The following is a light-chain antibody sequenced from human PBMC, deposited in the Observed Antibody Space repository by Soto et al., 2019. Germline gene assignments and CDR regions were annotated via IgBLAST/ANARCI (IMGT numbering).Light chain of an antibody. Sequence: QSVLTQPPSVSAAPGQTVTISCSGSSSNIGNNYVSWYQQLPGTAPKLLIYDNNKRPSGIPDRFSGSKSGTSATLGITGLQTGDEADCYCGTWDSSLSVYVFGTGTKVTVL. V-gene: IGLV1-51*01. J-gene: IGLJ1*01. CDR2: DNN. CDR3: GTWDSSLSVYV. CDR1: SSNIGNNY.